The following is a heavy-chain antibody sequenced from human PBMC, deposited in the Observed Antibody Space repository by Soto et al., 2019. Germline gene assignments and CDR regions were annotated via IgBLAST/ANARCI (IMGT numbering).Heavy chain of an antibody. CDR3: ARQGRTAATATRNWFDP. Sequence: GESLKISCKGSGYSFTSYWIGWVRQMPGKGLEWMGIIYPGYSDTRYSPSFQGQVTISADKSISTAYLQWSSLKASDTAMYYCARQGRTAATATRNWFDPWGQGTLVTVSS. J-gene: IGHJ5*02. V-gene: IGHV5-51*01. CDR1: GYSFTSYW. CDR2: IYPGYSDT. D-gene: IGHD6-13*01.